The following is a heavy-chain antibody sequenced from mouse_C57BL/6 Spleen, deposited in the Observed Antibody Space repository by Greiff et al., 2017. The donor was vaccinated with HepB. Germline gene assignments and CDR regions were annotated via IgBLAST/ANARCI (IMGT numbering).Heavy chain of an antibody. CDR1: GYTFTSYW. V-gene: IGHV1-53*01. J-gene: IGHJ3*01. CDR2: INPSNGGT. CDR3: ARVKGRDDSPWFAY. Sequence: VQLQQPGTELVKPGASVKLSCTASGYTFTSYWMHWVKQRPGQGLEWIGNINPSNGGTHYTEKFKGEATLTVDKSSSTAYMQISSLTSEDSAVYYCARVKGRDDSPWFAYWGQGTLVTVSA. D-gene: IGHD2-2*01.